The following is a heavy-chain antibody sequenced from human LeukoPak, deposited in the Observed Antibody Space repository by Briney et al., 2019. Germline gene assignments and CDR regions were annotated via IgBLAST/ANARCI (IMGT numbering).Heavy chain of an antibody. CDR3: ARDPTYHDILTGYYRVYYFDY. J-gene: IGHJ4*02. V-gene: IGHV1-69*05. D-gene: IGHD3-9*01. CDR1: GGTFSSYA. CDR2: IIPIFGTA. Sequence: ASVKVSCKASGGTFSSYAISWVRQAPGQGLEWIGGIIPIFGTANYAQKFQGRVTITTDESTSTAYMELSSLRSEDTAVYYCARDPTYHDILTGYYRVYYFDYWGQGTLVTVSS.